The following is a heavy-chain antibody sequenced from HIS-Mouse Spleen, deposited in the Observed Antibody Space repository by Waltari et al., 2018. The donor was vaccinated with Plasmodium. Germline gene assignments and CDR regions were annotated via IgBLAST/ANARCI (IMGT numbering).Heavy chain of an antibody. J-gene: IGHJ2*01. V-gene: IGHV3-7*01. D-gene: IGHD6-13*01. CDR2: IKKDGSGK. CDR1: GFTLSSYW. CDR3: ASSWYWYFDL. Sequence: EVQLVESGGGLVQPGGSLRLSCAASGFTLSSYWRSWVRQAPGKGLEVVANIKKDGSGKYYVDSVKGRFTISRDNAKNSLYLQMNSLRAEDTAVYYCASSWYWYFDLWGRGTLVTVSS.